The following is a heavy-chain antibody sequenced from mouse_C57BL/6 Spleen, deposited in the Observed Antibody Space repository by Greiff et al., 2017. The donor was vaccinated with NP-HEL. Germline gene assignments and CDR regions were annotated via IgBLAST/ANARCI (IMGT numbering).Heavy chain of an antibody. D-gene: IGHD1-1*01. J-gene: IGHJ4*01. CDR3: ARIAYYYGSSYRGAMDY. Sequence: QVQLQQSGAELVKPGASVKISCKASGYAFSSYWMNWVKQRPGKGLEWIGQIYPGDGDTNYNGKFKGKATLTADKSSSTAYMQLSSLTSEDSAVYFCARIAYYYGSSYRGAMDYWGQGTSVTVSS. CDR2: IYPGDGDT. CDR1: GYAFSSYW. V-gene: IGHV1-80*01.